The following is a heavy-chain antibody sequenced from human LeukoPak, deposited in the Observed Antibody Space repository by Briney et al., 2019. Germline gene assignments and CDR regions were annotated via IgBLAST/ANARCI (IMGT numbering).Heavy chain of an antibody. D-gene: IGHD3-22*01. V-gene: IGHV3-23*01. CDR1: GFTFSSYA. CDR2: ITTSGGST. Sequence: GGSLRLSCAASGFTFSSYAMCWVRQAPGKGLEWASFITTSGGSTSYADSVKGRFTISRDNPRNTLYMQMNSLRDEDTAVYYCAIMHGYYDGSGYWVQWGQGTLVTVSS. CDR3: AIMHGYYDGSGYWVQ. J-gene: IGHJ4*02.